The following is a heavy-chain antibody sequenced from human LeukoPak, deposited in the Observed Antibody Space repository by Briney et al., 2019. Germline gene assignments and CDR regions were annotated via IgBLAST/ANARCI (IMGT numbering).Heavy chain of an antibody. D-gene: IGHD3-16*01. CDR3: ARSKGAHYYYYGMDV. CDR2: IYYSGST. Sequence: SETLSLTCTVSDDSISSYYWSWIRQPPGKGLEWIGYIYYSGSTDYNPSLKSRVTMSVDTSKNQLSLKLSSVSAADTAVYYCARSKGAHYYYYGMDV. J-gene: IGHJ6*01. V-gene: IGHV4-59*01. CDR1: DDSISSYY.